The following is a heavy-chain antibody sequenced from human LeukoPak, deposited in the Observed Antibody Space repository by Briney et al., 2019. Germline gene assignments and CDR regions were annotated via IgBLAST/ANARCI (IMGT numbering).Heavy chain of an antibody. J-gene: IGHJ4*02. CDR1: GFTFSSYA. V-gene: IGHV3-23*01. D-gene: IGHD2-21*01. Sequence: GGSLRLSCAASGFTFSSYAMSWVRQAPGKGLEWVSAISGSGGSTYYADSVKGRFTISRDNFKNTLYLQMNSLRAEDTAVYYCAKDKGETGVFDYWGQGTLVTVSS. CDR2: ISGSGGST. CDR3: AKDKGETGVFDY.